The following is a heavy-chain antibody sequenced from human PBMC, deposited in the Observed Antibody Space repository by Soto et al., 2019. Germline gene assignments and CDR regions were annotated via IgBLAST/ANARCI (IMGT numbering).Heavy chain of an antibody. CDR1: GFTFSNYG. CDR2: ISYDGSDQ. Sequence: QVPLVESWGGVVQPGRSLRLSCAASGFTFSNYGMYWVRQAPGKGLEWVARISYDGSDQFYVDSGKGLFTIARDNSKNILYVQMNSLRSEDTAVYYCAKDTGADYWGQGTVVTVSA. V-gene: IGHV3-30*18. J-gene: IGHJ4*02. CDR3: AKDTGADY. D-gene: IGHD3-10*01.